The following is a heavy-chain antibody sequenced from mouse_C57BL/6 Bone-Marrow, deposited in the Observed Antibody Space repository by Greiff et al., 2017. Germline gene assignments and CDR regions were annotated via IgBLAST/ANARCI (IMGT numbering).Heavy chain of an antibody. D-gene: IGHD2-4*01. Sequence: QVQLQQPGAELVKPGASVKLSCKASGYTFTSYWLHWVKQRPGQGLEWIGMIHPNSGSTNYNEKFKSKATLTVDKSSSTAYMQLSSLTSEDSAVYYCARRGLRYFDVWGTGTTGTVSS. V-gene: IGHV1-64*01. CDR3: ARRGLRYFDV. CDR2: IHPNSGST. CDR1: GYTFTSYW. J-gene: IGHJ1*03.